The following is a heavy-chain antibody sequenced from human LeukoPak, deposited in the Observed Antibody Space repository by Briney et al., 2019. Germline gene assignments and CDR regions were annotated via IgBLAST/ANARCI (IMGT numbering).Heavy chain of an antibody. D-gene: IGHD3-10*02. CDR3: AELGITMIGGV. V-gene: IGHV3-21*01. CDR1: GFTFNSFS. CDR2: ISSSTIYT. Sequence: GGSLRLSCAASGFTFNSFSMNWVRQAPGKGLEWVSSISSSTIYTYYADSVKGRFTISRDNAKNSLYLQMNSLRAEDTAVYYCAELGITMIGGVWGKGTTVTISS. J-gene: IGHJ6*04.